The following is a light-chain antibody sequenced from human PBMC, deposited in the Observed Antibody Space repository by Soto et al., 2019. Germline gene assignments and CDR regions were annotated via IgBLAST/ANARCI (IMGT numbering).Light chain of an antibody. V-gene: IGLV2-11*01. CDR3: CSYAGRYTDV. Sequence: QSVLTQPRSVSGSPGQSVTISCTGSSSDIGVYDYVSWYQQHPGKAPKVILYDVNKRPSGVPSRFSGSKSGNTASLTISGLQSDDEADYYCCSYAGRYTDVFGTGTKVTVL. CDR2: DVN. J-gene: IGLJ1*01. CDR1: SSDIGVYDY.